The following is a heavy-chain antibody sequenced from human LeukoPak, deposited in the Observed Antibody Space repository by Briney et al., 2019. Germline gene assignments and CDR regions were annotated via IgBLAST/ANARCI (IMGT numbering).Heavy chain of an antibody. J-gene: IGHJ4*02. CDR2: ISGSGGST. D-gene: IGHD3-16*01. V-gene: IGHV3-23*01. CDR1: GFTFSSYA. CDR3: ASSLLTRGRGPSDY. Sequence: GGPLRLSCAASGFTFSSYAMSWVRQTPGKGLEWVSAISGSGGSTYYADSVKGRFTISRDNSKNTLFLQMNSLRAEDTAFYYCASSLLTRGRGPSDYWGQGTLVTVSS.